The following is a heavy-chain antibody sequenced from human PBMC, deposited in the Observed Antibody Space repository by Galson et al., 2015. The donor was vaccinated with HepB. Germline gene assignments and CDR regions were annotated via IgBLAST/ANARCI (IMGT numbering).Heavy chain of an antibody. J-gene: IGHJ3*02. D-gene: IGHD4-17*01. CDR2: ISYDGSNK. CDR1: GFTFSSYA. V-gene: IGHV3-30*04. CDR3: ARLTVTTFYLTYRLNFPKPSRDDAFDI. Sequence: SLRLSCAASGFTFSSYAMHWVRQAPGKGLEWVAVISYDGSNKYYADSVKGRFTISRDNSKNTLYLQMNSLRAEDTAVYYCARLTVTTFYLTYRLNFPKPSRDDAFDIWGQGTMVTVSS.